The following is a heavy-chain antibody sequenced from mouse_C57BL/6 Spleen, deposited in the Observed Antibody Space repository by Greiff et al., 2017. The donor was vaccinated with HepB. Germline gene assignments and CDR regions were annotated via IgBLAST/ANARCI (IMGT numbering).Heavy chain of an antibody. D-gene: IGHD3-2*02. CDR3: ARRGTPSGSGYYYFDY. J-gene: IGHJ2*01. CDR1: GYAFSSYW. Sequence: QVQLQQSGAELVKPGASVKISCKASGYAFSSYWMNWVKQRPGKGLEWIGQIYPGDGDTNYNGKFKGKATLTADKSSSTAYMQLSSLTSEDSAVYFCARRGTPSGSGYYYFDYWGQGTTLTVSS. CDR2: IYPGDGDT. V-gene: IGHV1-80*01.